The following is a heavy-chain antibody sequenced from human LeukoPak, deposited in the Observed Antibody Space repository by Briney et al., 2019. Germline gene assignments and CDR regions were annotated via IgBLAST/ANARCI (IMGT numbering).Heavy chain of an antibody. Sequence: GPTLLQPTQTLTLTFTFSGFSLPTRGMGVGWIRQPPVKALEWLSLIYWSEEKQYIPSLKSRLTITKDTSKNQVVLTMTNMDPVDTATYYCAHQTWGSSVDYWGQGTLVTVSS. CDR3: AHQTWGSSVDY. CDR2: IYWSEEK. J-gene: IGHJ4*02. CDR1: GFSLPTRGMG. V-gene: IGHV2-5*01. D-gene: IGHD5/OR15-5a*01.